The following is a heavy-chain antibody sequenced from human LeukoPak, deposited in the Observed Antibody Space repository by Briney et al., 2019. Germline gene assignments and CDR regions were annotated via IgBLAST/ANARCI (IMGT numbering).Heavy chain of an antibody. CDR3: ANGDHFDILTGFYPTFDH. J-gene: IGHJ4*02. Sequence: PGGSLRLSCTASGFSFSEYSMNWVRQAPGKGLEWISYISSDGSTIYYADSVKGRFTISRDNARNSLSLQMNNLRPEDTAVYYCANGDHFDILTGFYPTFDHWGQGTLVTVSS. V-gene: IGHV3-48*01. CDR2: ISSDGSTI. CDR1: GFSFSEYS. D-gene: IGHD3-9*01.